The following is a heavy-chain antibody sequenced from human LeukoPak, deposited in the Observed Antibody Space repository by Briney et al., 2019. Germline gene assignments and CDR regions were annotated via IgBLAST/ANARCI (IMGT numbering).Heavy chain of an antibody. CDR1: GYTFSTYG. D-gene: IGHD3-3*01. V-gene: IGHV1-18*01. Sequence: ASVKVSCKTSGYTFSTYGIAWVRQAPGQGLEWMGWIGAYNGNTNYAPNLQGRVTMSADTSTSTAYMELRSLRSDDTAVYYCARDYVGLDSYYDFWSGYEKVFDYWGQGTLVTVSS. CDR2: IGAYNGNT. CDR3: ARDYVGLDSYYDFWSGYEKVFDY. J-gene: IGHJ4*02.